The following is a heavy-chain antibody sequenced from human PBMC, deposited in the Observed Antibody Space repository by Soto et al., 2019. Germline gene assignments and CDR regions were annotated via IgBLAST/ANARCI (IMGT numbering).Heavy chain of an antibody. Sequence: EVQLLESGGGLVQPGGSLRLSCVASGFTFSNYAMSWVRQAPGKGLEWVSVISGGGSNTDYADSVKGRFTISRDNSQKTLDLRLNSLRAEDTSVYYCERHSILAPGTYWGQGTLVTVSS. CDR2: ISGGGSNT. CDR1: GFTFSNYA. CDR3: ERHSILAPGTY. J-gene: IGHJ4*02. V-gene: IGHV3-23*01. D-gene: IGHD6-13*01.